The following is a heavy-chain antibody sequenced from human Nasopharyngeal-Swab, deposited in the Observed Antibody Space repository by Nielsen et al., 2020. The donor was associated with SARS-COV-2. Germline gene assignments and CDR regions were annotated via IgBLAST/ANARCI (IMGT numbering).Heavy chain of an antibody. Sequence: WIRQSPSRGLEWLGRTYNRSKWYNDYAVSVKSRITINPDTSKNQFSLQLNSVIPEDTAVYYCARDGGGYSGYDYPLYYYYYMDVWGKGTTVTVSS. CDR2: TYNRSKWYN. D-gene: IGHD5-12*01. CDR3: ARDGGGYSGYDYPLYYYYYMDV. J-gene: IGHJ6*03. V-gene: IGHV6-1*01.